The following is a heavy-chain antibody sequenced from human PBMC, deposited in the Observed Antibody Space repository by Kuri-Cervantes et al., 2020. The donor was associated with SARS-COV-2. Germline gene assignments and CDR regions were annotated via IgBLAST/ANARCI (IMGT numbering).Heavy chain of an antibody. D-gene: IGHD2-15*01. CDR3: ARRGEIVVVVAAEHYYYYYGMDV. J-gene: IGHJ6*02. Sequence: ASVKVSCKASGYTFTSYDINWVRQATGQGLEWMGWMNPNSGNTGYAQKFQGRVTMTTDTSTSTAYMELRSLRSDDTAVYYCARRGEIVVVVAAEHYYYYYGMDVWGQGTTVTVSS. CDR1: GYTFTSYD. V-gene: IGHV1-8*01. CDR2: MNPNSGNT.